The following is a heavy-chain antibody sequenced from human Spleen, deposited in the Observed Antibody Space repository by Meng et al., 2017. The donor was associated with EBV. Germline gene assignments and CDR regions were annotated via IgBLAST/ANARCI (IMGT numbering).Heavy chain of an antibody. CDR3: ARDLRGVRGVNRPFDY. CDR2: IYHSGST. V-gene: IGHV4-34*02. CDR1: GGSFSGHY. J-gene: IGHJ4*02. Sequence: QGQLKQWGAGLLKPSETLSLTCAVYGGSFSGHYWTWIRQPPGKGLEWIGEIYHSGSTNYNPSLNSRVTISVDKSKNQFSLKLSSVTAADTAVYYCARDLRGVRGVNRPFDYWGQGTLVTVSS. D-gene: IGHD3-10*01.